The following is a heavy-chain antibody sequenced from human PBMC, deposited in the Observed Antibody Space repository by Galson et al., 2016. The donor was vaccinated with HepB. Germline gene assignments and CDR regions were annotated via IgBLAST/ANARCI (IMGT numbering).Heavy chain of an antibody. V-gene: IGHV3-30*18. CDR3: AKDLTTVYYGSGSYHNEPFDY. D-gene: IGHD3-10*01. J-gene: IGHJ4*02. CDR2: ISYDGDKK. CDR1: GFTLSSHG. Sequence: LRLPCAASGFTLSSHGLPWVRQAPGKGWAWVAVISYDGDKKYYADSVKGRFTISRDNSKNTLYLQMISLRAEDSALYYCAKDLTTVYYGSGSYHNEPFDYWGQGTLVAVSS.